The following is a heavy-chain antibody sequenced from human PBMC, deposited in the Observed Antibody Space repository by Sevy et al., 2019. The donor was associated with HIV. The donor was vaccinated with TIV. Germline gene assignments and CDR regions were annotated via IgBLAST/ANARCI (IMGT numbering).Heavy chain of an antibody. D-gene: IGHD1-26*01. CDR3: ARAPSGSQGPGQDFRH. V-gene: IGHV1-18*01. J-gene: IGHJ1*01. CDR1: GYTFTSYH. Sequence: ASVKVSCTASGYTFTSYHITWVRQAPGQGLEWMGWITANNGNTNYAQRLQGRVTMTTDTSTNTAYMELRSLRSDDTAVYYCARAPSGSQGPGQDFRHWDQGTLVTVSS. CDR2: ITANNGNT.